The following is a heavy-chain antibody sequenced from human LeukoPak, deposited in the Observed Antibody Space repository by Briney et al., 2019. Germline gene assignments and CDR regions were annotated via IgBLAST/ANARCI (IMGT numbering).Heavy chain of an antibody. CDR1: AFSFSTNW. CDR3: ARDPWDYGSGTKPFDY. V-gene: IGHV3-7*04. CDR2: VNQDGSEK. D-gene: IGHD3-10*01. J-gene: IGHJ4*02. Sequence: GGSLRLSCAASAFSFSTNWMSWVRQAPGKGLEWVANVNQDGSEKYYADSVKGRFTISRDNAKNSLYLQMNSLRVEDTAMYYCARDPWDYGSGTKPFDYWGQGTLVTVSS.